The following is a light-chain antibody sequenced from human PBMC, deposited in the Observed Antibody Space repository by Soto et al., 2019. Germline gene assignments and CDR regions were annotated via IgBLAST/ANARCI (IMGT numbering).Light chain of an antibody. CDR2: GVS. CDR3: QQYGAPPTT. V-gene: IGKV3-20*01. Sequence: EIVLTQSPGHLALSPGERANLSCRASQSVWSNFFAWYQQKPGQAPRLLIYGVSSRATDIPDRFSGGGSGTDFTLTISRLEPEDFAVYFCQQYGAPPTTFGGGTKVEIK. CDR1: QSVWSNF. J-gene: IGKJ4*01.